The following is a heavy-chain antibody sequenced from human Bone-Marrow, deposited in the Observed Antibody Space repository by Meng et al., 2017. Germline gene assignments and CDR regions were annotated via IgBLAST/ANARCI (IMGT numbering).Heavy chain of an antibody. D-gene: IGHD5-12*01. CDR2: ISSSGSTI. J-gene: IGHJ3*02. CDR3: ARADSGKDAFDI. CDR1: GFTFSSYS. Sequence: GESLKISCAASGFTFSSYSMNWVRQAPGKGLEWVSYISSSGSTIYYADSVKGRFTISRDNAKNSLYLQMNSLRAEDTAVYYCARADSGKDAFDIWGQGTMATVSS. V-gene: IGHV3-48*04.